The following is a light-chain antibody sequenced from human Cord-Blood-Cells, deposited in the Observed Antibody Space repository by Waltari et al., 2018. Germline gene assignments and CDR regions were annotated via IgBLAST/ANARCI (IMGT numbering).Light chain of an antibody. J-gene: IGLJ1*01. CDR1: RSDVGGYTY. CDR3: SSYAGSNNYV. Sequence: QSALTQPPSASGSPGQSVTISCTGTRSDVGGYTYVSCYQQHPGKAPKLMIYEVSKRPSGVPDRFSGSKSGNTASLTVSGLQAEDEADYYCSSYAGSNNYVFGTGTKVTVL. CDR2: EVS. V-gene: IGLV2-8*01.